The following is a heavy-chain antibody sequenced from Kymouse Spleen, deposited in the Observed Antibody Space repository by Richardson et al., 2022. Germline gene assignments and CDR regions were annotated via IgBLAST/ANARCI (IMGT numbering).Heavy chain of an antibody. D-gene: IGHD2-2*02. CDR1: GFTFSSYW. CDR2: IKQDGSEK. CDR3: ARGGYCSSTSCYYYYGMDV. Sequence: EVQLVESGGGLVQPGGSLRLSCAASGFTFSSYWMSWVRQAPGKGLEWVANIKQDGSEKYYVDSVKGRFTISRDNAKNSLYLQMNSLRAEDTAVYYCARGGYCSSTSCYYYYGMDVWGQGTTVTVSS. V-gene: IGHV3-7*01. J-gene: IGHJ6*02.